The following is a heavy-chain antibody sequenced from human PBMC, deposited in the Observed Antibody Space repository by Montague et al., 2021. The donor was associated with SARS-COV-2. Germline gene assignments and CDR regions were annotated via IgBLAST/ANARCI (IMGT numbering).Heavy chain of an antibody. Sequence: SETLSLTCTVSGGSISSSCYCWGWIRQPQGKELKGIGSFNYSTNTYSTPYLRGRVTVYITTSKNPFSLELSSVTATATAVYACALKGMMYSRIWFTGGNWFDPWGQGTLVTVSS. CDR1: GGSISSSCYC. D-gene: IGHD6-13*01. J-gene: IGHJ5*02. V-gene: IGHV4-39*01. CDR2: FNYSTNT. CDR3: ALKGMMYSRIWFTGGNWFDP.